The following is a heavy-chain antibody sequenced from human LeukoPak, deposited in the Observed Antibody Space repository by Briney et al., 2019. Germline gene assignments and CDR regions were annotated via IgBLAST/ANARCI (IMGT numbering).Heavy chain of an antibody. CDR3: ARDWGTERVIADN. J-gene: IGHJ4*02. D-gene: IGHD3-16*01. CDR1: GYSFSRYG. V-gene: IGHV1-18*01. Sequence: ASVKVSCKSSGYSFSRYGISWLRQAPGQGLEWMGWITPDKGKTEYAQKFQDRLIMTIDTSTRTGYMELRNLRSDDTAVYYCARDWGTERVIADNWGQGTLVTVSS. CDR2: ITPDKGKT.